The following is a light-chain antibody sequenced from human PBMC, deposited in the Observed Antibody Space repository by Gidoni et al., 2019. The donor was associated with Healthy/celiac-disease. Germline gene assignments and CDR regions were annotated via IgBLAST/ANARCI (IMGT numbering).Light chain of an antibody. J-gene: IGKJ3*01. Sequence: EIVMTQSPATLSVSPGERATLSCSASQSVSSNLAWYQQKPGQAPMLLIYGASTRATGIPARFSGSGSGTEFTLTISSLQSEDFAVYYCQHYNNWPPLFTFGPGTKVDIK. CDR3: QHYNNWPPLFT. CDR1: QSVSSN. CDR2: GAS. V-gene: IGKV3-15*01.